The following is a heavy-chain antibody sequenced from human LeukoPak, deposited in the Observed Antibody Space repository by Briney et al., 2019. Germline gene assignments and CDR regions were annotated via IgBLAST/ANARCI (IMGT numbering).Heavy chain of an antibody. J-gene: IGHJ4*02. Sequence: GGSLRLSCAPSGFTFDDYAMHWVRQAPGKGLEWVSLISWDGGSTYYADSVKGRFTISRDNSKNSLYLQMNSLRAEDTALYYCAKDHTIFGVVTFFVYWGQGTLVTVSS. V-gene: IGHV3-43D*04. CDR1: GFTFDDYA. D-gene: IGHD3-3*01. CDR2: ISWDGGST. CDR3: AKDHTIFGVVTFFVY.